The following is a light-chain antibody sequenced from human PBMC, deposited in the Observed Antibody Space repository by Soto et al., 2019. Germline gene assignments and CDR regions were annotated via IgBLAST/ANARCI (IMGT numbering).Light chain of an antibody. J-gene: IGLJ1*01. CDR1: SSNIGAGYD. CDR3: QSYDSSLSGSEV. Sequence: QSVLTQPTSVSLAPGQRVTISCTGSSSNIGAGYDVHWYQQLPGTAPKLLIYGNSNRPSGVPDRFSGSKSGTSASLAITGLQAEDEADYYCQSYDSSLSGSEVFGTGTKVTVL. V-gene: IGLV1-40*01. CDR2: GNS.